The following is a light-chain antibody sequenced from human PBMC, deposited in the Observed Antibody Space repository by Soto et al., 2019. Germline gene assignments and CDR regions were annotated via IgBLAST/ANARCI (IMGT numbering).Light chain of an antibody. CDR2: AAS. CDR1: QSISSY. CDR3: QQSYSTLRT. V-gene: IGKV1-39*01. Sequence: DIQKTQSPSSLSASVGDRVTITCRASQSISSYLNWYQQKPGKAPKLLIYAASSLQSGVPSRFSGSGSGTDFTLTISSLQPEDFVTYYCQQSYSTLRTFGQGTKVDI. J-gene: IGKJ1*01.